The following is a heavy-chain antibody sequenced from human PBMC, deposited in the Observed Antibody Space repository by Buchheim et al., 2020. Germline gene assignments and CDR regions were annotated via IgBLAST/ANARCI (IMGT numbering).Heavy chain of an antibody. CDR1: GFTFSSYA. J-gene: IGHJ6*02. Sequence: QVQLVESGGGVVQPGRSLRLSCAASGFTFSSYAMHWVRQAPGKGLEWVAVIAYDGSNKYYADSVKGRFTISRDNSKNTPYLQMNSLRAEDTAVYYCARNGYCTNGVCWAYGMDVWGQGTT. CDR3: ARNGYCTNGVCWAYGMDV. D-gene: IGHD2-8*01. CDR2: IAYDGSNK. V-gene: IGHV3-30*04.